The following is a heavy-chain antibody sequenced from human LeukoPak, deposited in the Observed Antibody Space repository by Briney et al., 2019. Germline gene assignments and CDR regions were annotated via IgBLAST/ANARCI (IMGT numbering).Heavy chain of an antibody. CDR2: ISSSSSYT. J-gene: IGHJ4*02. V-gene: IGHV3-11*03. CDR1: GFTFSDYY. D-gene: IGHD4-17*01. CDR3: ASSEAPDYGDYEGAFDY. Sequence: GGSLRLSCAASGFTFSDYYMSWIRQAPGKGLEWVSYISSSSSYTNYADSVKGRFTISRDNAKNSLYLQMNSLRAEDTAVYYCASSEAPDYGDYEGAFDYWGQGTLVTASS.